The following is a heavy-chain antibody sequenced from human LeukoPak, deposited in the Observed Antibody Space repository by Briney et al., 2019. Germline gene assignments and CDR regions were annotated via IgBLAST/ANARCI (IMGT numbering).Heavy chain of an antibody. J-gene: IGHJ4*02. Sequence: TGGSLRLSCAASGFTFSSYSMNWVRQAPGKGLEWVSAISGSDDSTYYADSVKGRFTISRDNSKNTLYLQMNSLRAEDTAVYYCAKGHYYGSGSYWVWGQGTLVTVSS. V-gene: IGHV3-23*01. D-gene: IGHD3-10*01. CDR1: GFTFSSYS. CDR3: AKGHYYGSGSYWV. CDR2: ISGSDDST.